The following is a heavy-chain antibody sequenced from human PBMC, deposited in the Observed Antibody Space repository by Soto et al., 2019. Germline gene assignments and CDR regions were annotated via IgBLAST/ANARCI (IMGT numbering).Heavy chain of an antibody. CDR1: GFTFSSYA. J-gene: IGHJ4*02. CDR2: ISGSGGST. Sequence: GGSLRLSCAASGFTFSSYAMSWVRQAPGKGLEWVSAISGSGGSTYYADSVKGRFTISRDNSKNTLYLQMNSLRAEDTAVYYCAKDLSDILTAYTFDYCGQGTLVTVSS. V-gene: IGHV3-23*01. CDR3: AKDLSDILTAYTFDY. D-gene: IGHD3-9*01.